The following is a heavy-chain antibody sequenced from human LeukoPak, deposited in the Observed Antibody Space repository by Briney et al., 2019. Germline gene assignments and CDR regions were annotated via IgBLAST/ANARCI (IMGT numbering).Heavy chain of an antibody. CDR2: ISSSSSYI. J-gene: IGHJ4*02. Sequence: TGGSLRLSCAASGFTFSSYSMNWVRQAPGKGLEWVSSISSSSSYIYYADSVKGRFTISRDNAKNSLYLQMNSLRAEDTAVYYCARGHDSYGPNPFDYWGQGTLVTVSS. V-gene: IGHV3-21*01. CDR3: ARGHDSYGPNPFDY. D-gene: IGHD5-18*01. CDR1: GFTFSSYS.